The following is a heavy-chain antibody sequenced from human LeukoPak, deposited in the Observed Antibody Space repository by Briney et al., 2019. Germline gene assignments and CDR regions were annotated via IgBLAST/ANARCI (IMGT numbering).Heavy chain of an antibody. Sequence: GGSLRLSCAASGFTFISYAMHWVRQARGKGLEWVAVISYDGSNKYYADSVKGRFTISRDNSKNTLYLQMNSLRDEDTAVYYCARDPNYYDSSGTHFDYWGQGTLVTVSS. CDR1: GFTFISYA. J-gene: IGHJ4*02. CDR2: ISYDGSNK. D-gene: IGHD3-22*01. CDR3: ARDPNYYDSSGTHFDY. V-gene: IGHV3-30*04.